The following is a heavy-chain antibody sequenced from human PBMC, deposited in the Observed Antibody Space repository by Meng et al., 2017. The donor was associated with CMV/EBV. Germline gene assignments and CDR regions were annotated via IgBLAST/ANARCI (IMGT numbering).Heavy chain of an antibody. CDR1: GGTFSSYA. Sequence: SVKASCKASGGTFSSYAISWVRQAPGQGLEWMGGIIPIFGTANYAQKFQGRVTITTDESTSTAYMELSSLRSEDTAVYYCARDFQPKYYYYGMDVWGQGTTVTVSS. J-gene: IGHJ6*02. V-gene: IGHV1-69*05. D-gene: IGHD1-14*01. CDR3: ARDFQPKYYYYGMDV. CDR2: IIPIFGTA.